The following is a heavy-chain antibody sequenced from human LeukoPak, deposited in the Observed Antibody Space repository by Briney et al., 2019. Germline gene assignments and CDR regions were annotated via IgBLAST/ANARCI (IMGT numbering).Heavy chain of an antibody. Sequence: PSQTLSLTCTVSGGSISSGDYYWSWIRQPPGKGLEWIGYIYYSGSTYYNPSLKSRVTISVDTSKNQFSLKLSSVTAADTAVYYRARGLLWFGELYCGMDVWGQGTTVTVSS. D-gene: IGHD3-10*01. CDR2: IYYSGST. V-gene: IGHV4-30-4*01. J-gene: IGHJ6*02. CDR1: GGSISSGDYY. CDR3: ARGLLWFGELYCGMDV.